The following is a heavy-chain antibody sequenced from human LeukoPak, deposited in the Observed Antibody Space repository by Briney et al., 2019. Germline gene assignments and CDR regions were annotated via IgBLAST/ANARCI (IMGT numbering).Heavy chain of an antibody. CDR1: GYTFTGYY. J-gene: IGHJ4*02. Sequence: ASVKVSCKASGYTFTGYYMHWVRQAPGQGLEWMGIINPSGGSTSYAQKFQGRVTMTRDTSTSTVYMELSSLRSEDTAVYYCARGSPFRIAVAGNDYWGQGTLVTVSS. CDR3: ARGSPFRIAVAGNDY. D-gene: IGHD6-19*01. CDR2: INPSGGST. V-gene: IGHV1-46*01.